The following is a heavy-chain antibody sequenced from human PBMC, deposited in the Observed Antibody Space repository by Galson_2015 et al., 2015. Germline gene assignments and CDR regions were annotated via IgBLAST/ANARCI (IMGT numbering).Heavy chain of an antibody. Sequence: SLRLSCAASGFTFSSYAMSWVRQAPGKGLEWVSAISGSGGSTYYADSVKGRFTISRDNSKNTLYLQMNSLRAEDTAVYYCAKDCTAPPFCFDYWGQGTLVTVSS. D-gene: IGHD3-3*02. CDR1: GFTFSSYA. J-gene: IGHJ4*02. V-gene: IGHV3-23*01. CDR3: AKDCTAPPFCFDY. CDR2: ISGSGGST.